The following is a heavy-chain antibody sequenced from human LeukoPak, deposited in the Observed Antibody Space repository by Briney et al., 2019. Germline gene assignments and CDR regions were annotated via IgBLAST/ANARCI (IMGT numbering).Heavy chain of an antibody. CDR3: VRESEMATSRPY. V-gene: IGHV3-30*04. Sequence: GGSLRLSCAASGFIFSNYAIHWVRQAPGKGLEWVAVMSYDGRSKYYADSVKGRFTISRDNSKNTLYLQMNSLRVEDTAVYYCVRESEMATSRPYWGQGTLVTVSS. CDR2: MSYDGRSK. D-gene: IGHD5-24*01. CDR1: GFIFSNYA. J-gene: IGHJ4*02.